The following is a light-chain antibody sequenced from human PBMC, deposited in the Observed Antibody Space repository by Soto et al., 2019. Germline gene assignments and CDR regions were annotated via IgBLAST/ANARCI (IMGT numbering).Light chain of an antibody. J-gene: IGLJ3*02. CDR2: EVS. Sequence: QSALTQPPSASGSPGQSVTISCTGTSSDVGGYNYVSWYQQHPGKAPKLMIYEVSKRPSGVPDSFSGSKSGNTASLTVSGLQAEDEADYYCSSYAGSNNLRLFGGGTKVTVL. CDR1: SSDVGGYNY. CDR3: SSYAGSNNLRL. V-gene: IGLV2-8*01.